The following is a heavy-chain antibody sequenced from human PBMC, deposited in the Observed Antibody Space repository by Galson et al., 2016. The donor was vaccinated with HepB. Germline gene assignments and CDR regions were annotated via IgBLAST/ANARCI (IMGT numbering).Heavy chain of an antibody. V-gene: IGHV3-23*01. CDR3: AKVGTTVLTPGKYRLEYFQL. Sequence: SLRLSCAASGFSFSSYAMSWARQAPGKGLEWVSTITGSVGTTYYADSVKGRFTISRDDSKNTLYLQMNSLRAEDTAIYYCAKVGTTVLTPGKYRLEYFQLWGQGTLVTVSS. CDR1: GFSFSSYA. J-gene: IGHJ1*01. CDR2: ITGSVGTT. D-gene: IGHD4-23*01.